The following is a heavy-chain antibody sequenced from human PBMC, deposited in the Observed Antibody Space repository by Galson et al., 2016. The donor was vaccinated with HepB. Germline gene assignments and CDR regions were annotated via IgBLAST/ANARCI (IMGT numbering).Heavy chain of an antibody. CDR3: ARILPRIAVAGTSRYFDL. V-gene: IGHV4-59*01. J-gene: IGHJ2*01. Sequence: SETLSLTCAVSGVSISSYSWSWIRQPPGKGLEWIGRIYYSGTTNYNPSLRSRVTISVDTSKNQLSLILSSVTAADTAVYYCARILPRIAVAGTSRYFDLWGRGTLVTVSA. D-gene: IGHD6-19*01. CDR1: GVSISSYS. CDR2: IYYSGTT.